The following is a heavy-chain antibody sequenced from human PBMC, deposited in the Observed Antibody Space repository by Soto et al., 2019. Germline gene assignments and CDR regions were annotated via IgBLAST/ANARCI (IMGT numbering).Heavy chain of an antibody. V-gene: IGHV3-23*01. CDR2: SSGSGGST. CDR3: AKDHGMDV. Sequence: GGSLRLSCVASGFTFSDYAMAWVRQYPGKGLEWVSRSSGSGGSTYYADSVKGRFTISRDNSKSTVFLQINSLRAEDTAVYYCAKDHGMDVWGQGATVTVSS. J-gene: IGHJ6*02. CDR1: GFTFSDYA.